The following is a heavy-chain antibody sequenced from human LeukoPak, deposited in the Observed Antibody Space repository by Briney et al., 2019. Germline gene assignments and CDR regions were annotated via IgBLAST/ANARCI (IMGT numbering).Heavy chain of an antibody. V-gene: IGHV3-30*18. Sequence: GGSLRLSCAASGFTFSSYWMSWVRQAPGKGLEWVAVISYDGSNKYYADSVKGRFTISRDNSKNTLYLQMNSLRAEDTAVYYCAKDFYYGSSGSPCFDYWGQGTLVTVSS. CDR2: ISYDGSNK. CDR3: AKDFYYGSSGSPCFDY. D-gene: IGHD3-22*01. CDR1: GFTFSSYW. J-gene: IGHJ4*02.